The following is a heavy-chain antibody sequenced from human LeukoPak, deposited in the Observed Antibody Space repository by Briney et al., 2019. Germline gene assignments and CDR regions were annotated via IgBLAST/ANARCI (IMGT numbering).Heavy chain of an antibody. CDR3: ARGYYDFWSGSSKGYYYYGMDV. V-gene: IGHV4-34*01. CDR2: INHSGST. D-gene: IGHD3-3*01. CDR1: GGSISSYY. J-gene: IGHJ6*02. Sequence: SETLSLTCTVSGGSISSYYWSWIRQPPGKGLEWIGEINHSGSTNYNPSLKSRVTISVDTSKNQFSLKLSSVTAADTAVYYCARGYYDFWSGSSKGYYYYGMDVWGQGTTVTVSS.